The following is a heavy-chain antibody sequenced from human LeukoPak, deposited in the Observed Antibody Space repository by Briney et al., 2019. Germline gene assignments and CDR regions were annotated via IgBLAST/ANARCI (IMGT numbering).Heavy chain of an antibody. CDR1: GFTFSSYA. CDR2: ISGSGGST. J-gene: IGHJ5*02. Sequence: PGGSLRLSCAASGFTFSSYAMSWVRQAPGKGLEWVSAISGSGGSTYYADSVKGRFTISRDNSKNTLYLQMNSLRAEDTAVYYCAKDRSPLLWFGGLATWGQGTLVTVSS. D-gene: IGHD3-10*01. V-gene: IGHV3-23*01. CDR3: AKDRSPLLWFGGLAT.